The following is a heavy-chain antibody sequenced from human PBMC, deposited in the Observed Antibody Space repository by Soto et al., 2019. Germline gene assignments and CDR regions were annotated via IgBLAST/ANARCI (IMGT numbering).Heavy chain of an antibody. J-gene: IGHJ6*02. CDR3: ATLGYCTNGVCSEEYYYGMDV. Sequence: ASVKVSCKVSGYTLTELSMHWVRQAPGKGLEWMGGFDPEDGETIYAQKFQGRVTMTEDTSTDTAYMELSSLRSEDTAVYYCATLGYCTNGVCSEEYYYGMDVWGQGTTVTVSS. CDR1: GYTLTELS. CDR2: FDPEDGET. D-gene: IGHD2-8*01. V-gene: IGHV1-24*01.